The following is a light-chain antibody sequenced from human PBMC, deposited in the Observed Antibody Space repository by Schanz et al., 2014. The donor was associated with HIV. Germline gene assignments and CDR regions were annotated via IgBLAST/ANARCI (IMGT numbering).Light chain of an antibody. CDR3: LQYDNWPRT. CDR2: KAS. CDR1: QSISNW. J-gene: IGKJ1*01. V-gene: IGKV1-5*03. Sequence: DIQMTQSPSTLSASVGDRVTITCRASQSISNWLAWYQRKSGKAPKPLIFKASTLQSGVPSRFSGSGAGSDFTLTISSLQSEDFAVYYCLQYDNWPRTFGQGTKVEIK.